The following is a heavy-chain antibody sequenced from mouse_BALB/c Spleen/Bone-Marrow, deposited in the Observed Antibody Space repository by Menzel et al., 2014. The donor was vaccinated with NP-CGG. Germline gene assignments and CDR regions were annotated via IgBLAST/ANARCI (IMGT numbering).Heavy chain of an antibody. V-gene: IGHV1S81*02. CDR3: ARWAVRRPGYFDV. D-gene: IGHD2-14*01. CDR2: INPSNGRT. J-gene: IGHJ1*01. Sequence: QVHVKQSGAELVKPGASVKLSCKASGYTFTSNWMHWVKQRPGQGLEWIGEINPSNGRTNYNEKFKSKATLTVDKSSSTAYMQLSSLTSEDSAVYYCARWAVRRPGYFDVWGAGTTVTVSS. CDR1: GYTFTSNW.